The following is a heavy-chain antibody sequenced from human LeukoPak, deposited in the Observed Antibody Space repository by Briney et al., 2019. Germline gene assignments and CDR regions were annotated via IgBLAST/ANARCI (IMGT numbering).Heavy chain of an antibody. CDR2: INPNSGDT. CDR1: GYTFTGYY. Sequence: ASVKVSCKASGYTFTGYYMHWVRQAPGQGLEWMGRINPNSGDTNYAQKSQGRVTMTRDTSISTAYMELSRLRSDDTAVYYCARDLGYYDSSGYTQGDYWGQGTLVTVSS. V-gene: IGHV1-2*06. J-gene: IGHJ4*02. CDR3: ARDLGYYDSSGYTQGDY. D-gene: IGHD3-22*01.